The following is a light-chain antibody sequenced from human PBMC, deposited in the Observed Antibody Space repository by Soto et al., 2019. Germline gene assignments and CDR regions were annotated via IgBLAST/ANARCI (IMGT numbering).Light chain of an antibody. Sequence: DIVMTQSPDSLAVSLGERATINCKSSQSVLYSSNNKNYLAWYQRKPGQPPKLLIYWASTRESGVPDRFSGSGSGTDFTLTISSLQAEDVAVYYCQQYFSTPQTFGQGTKVEI. J-gene: IGKJ1*01. CDR3: QQYFSTPQT. CDR1: QSVLYSSNNKNY. CDR2: WAS. V-gene: IGKV4-1*01.